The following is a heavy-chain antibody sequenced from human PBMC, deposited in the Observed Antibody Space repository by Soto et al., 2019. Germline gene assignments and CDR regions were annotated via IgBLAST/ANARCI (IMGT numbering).Heavy chain of an antibody. CDR1: GFTFDDYA. Sequence: GGSLRLSCAASGFTFDDYAMHWVRQAPGKGLEWVSLISWDGGSTYYADSVKGRFTISRDNSKNSLYLQMNSLRAEDTALYYCAKELTSYYYYGMDVWGQGTTVTVSS. D-gene: IGHD7-27*01. V-gene: IGHV3-43D*03. J-gene: IGHJ6*02. CDR2: ISWDGGST. CDR3: AKELTSYYYYGMDV.